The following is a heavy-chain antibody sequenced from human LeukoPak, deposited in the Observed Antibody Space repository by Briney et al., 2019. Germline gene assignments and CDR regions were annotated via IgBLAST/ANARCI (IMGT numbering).Heavy chain of an antibody. J-gene: IGHJ4*02. V-gene: IGHV1-69*04. D-gene: IGHD4-17*01. Sequence: VASVKVSCKASGGTFSSYAISWVRQAPGQGLEWMGRIIPILGIANYAQKFQGRVTITADKSTSTAYMELSSLRSEDTAVYYCARDGSGSYGDYYFDYWGQGTLVTVSS. CDR2: IIPILGIA. CDR1: GGTFSSYA. CDR3: ARDGSGSYGDYYFDY.